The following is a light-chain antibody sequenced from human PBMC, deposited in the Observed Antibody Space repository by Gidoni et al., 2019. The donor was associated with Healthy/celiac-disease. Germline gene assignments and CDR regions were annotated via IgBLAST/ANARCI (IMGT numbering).Light chain of an antibody. V-gene: IGKV2-30*01. CDR2: KVS. CDR3: MQGTHWPPTGVSWT. Sequence: DVVMTQSPLSLPVTLGQPASISCRSSQTLVYSDGYTYLNWFQQRPGQSPRRLIYKVSNRDSGVPDRFSGSGSGTDFTLKISRVEAEDVGVYYCMQGTHWPPTGVSWTFGQGTKVEIK. J-gene: IGKJ1*01. CDR1: QTLVYSDGYTY.